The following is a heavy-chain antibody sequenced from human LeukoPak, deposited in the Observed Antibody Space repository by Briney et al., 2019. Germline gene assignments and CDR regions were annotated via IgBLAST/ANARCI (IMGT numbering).Heavy chain of an antibody. CDR3: ARGDGYKPGDY. Sequence: ASVKVSCKTSGFTFTGYFSHWLRQAPGQGPEWMGWMNPNSGNTGYAQKFQGRVTMTRNTSISTAYMELSSLRSEDTAVYYCARGDGYKPGDYWGQGTLVTVSS. CDR1: GFTFTGYF. J-gene: IGHJ4*02. D-gene: IGHD5-24*01. V-gene: IGHV1-8*02. CDR2: MNPNSGNT.